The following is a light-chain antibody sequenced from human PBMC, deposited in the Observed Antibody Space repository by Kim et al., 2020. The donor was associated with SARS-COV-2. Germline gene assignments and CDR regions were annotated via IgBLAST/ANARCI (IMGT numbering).Light chain of an antibody. CDR1: KLGNKY. J-gene: IGLJ2*01. Sequence: VSPGQTASVTCSGDKLGNKYASWYQQRPGQSPVLVIYQDTKRPSGIPERFSGSNSGNTATLTISGTQAMDEGDYYCQAWDSSTVVFGGGTQLTVL. CDR3: QAWDSSTVV. CDR2: QDT. V-gene: IGLV3-1*01.